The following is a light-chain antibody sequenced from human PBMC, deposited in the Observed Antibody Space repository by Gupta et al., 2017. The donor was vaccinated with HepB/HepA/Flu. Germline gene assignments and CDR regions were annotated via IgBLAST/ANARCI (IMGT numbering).Light chain of an antibody. CDR2: WAS. CDR3: QQYYSGPRT. V-gene: IGKV4-1*01. Sequence: DIVMTQSPDSLAVSLGARATIHCKSSQSILYNSYNKNYLAWYQQKPGQPPKLLFYWASSRESGVPDRFSGSGSGTDFSLTISSLQAEDVAVYYCQQYYSGPRTFGLGTKVEIK. CDR1: QSILYNSYNKNY. J-gene: IGKJ3*01.